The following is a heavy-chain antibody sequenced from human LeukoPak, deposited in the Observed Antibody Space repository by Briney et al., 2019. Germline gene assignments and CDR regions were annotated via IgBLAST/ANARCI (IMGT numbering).Heavy chain of an antibody. V-gene: IGHV1-69*13. CDR3: ARDDREYSSSSYFGL. CDR2: IIPIFGTA. Sequence: ASVKVSCKASGGTFSSYAISWVRQAPGQGLEWMGGIIPIFGTANYAQKFQGRVTITADESTSTAYMELSSLRSEDTAVYYCARDDREYSSSSYFGLWGRGTLVIVSS. D-gene: IGHD6-6*01. CDR1: GGTFSSYA. J-gene: IGHJ2*01.